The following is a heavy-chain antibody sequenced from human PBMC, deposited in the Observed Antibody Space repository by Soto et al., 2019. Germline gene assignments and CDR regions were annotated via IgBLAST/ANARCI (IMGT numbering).Heavy chain of an antibody. CDR3: ARDRAYSRFDY. D-gene: IGHD4-4*01. V-gene: IGHV3-7*03. CDR2: MNEDGSER. J-gene: IGHJ4*02. Sequence: EVQLVESGGGLVQPGGSLRLSCAVSGFSFSSAWMTWIRQAPGKGLERVAIMNEDGSERYYVDSVKGRFTISRDNDKNALFLQMNSLRVEDTAVYFCARDRAYSRFDYWGQGSLVTVSS. CDR1: GFSFSSAW.